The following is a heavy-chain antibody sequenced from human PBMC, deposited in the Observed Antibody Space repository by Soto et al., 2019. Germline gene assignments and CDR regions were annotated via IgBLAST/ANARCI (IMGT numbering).Heavy chain of an antibody. CDR2: IHYGRST. CDR1: GDSLTRNY. J-gene: IGHJ6*02. Sequence: PSETLSLTCTVSGDSLTRNYWSWIRQPPGKGLEWLGYIHYGRSTNYNPSLMSRVTISVDTSKSQFSLKLSSVTAADTAVYFCARAQYYYYDMDVWGQGTTVTVSS. V-gene: IGHV4-59*01. CDR3: ARAQYYYYDMDV.